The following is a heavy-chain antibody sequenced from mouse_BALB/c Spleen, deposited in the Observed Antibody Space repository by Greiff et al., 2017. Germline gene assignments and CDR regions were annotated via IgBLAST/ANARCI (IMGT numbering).Heavy chain of an antibody. CDR3: ARYTVFDY. D-gene: IGHD5-1-1*01. V-gene: IGHV3-6*02. J-gene: IGHJ2*01. CDR2: ISYDGSN. CDR1: GYSITSGYY. Sequence: EVQLQQSGPGLVKPSQSLSLTCSVTGYSITSGYYWNWIRQFPGNKLEWMGYISYDGSNNYNPSLKNRISITRDTSKNQFFLKLNSVTTEDTATYYCARYTVFDYWGQGTTLTVSS.